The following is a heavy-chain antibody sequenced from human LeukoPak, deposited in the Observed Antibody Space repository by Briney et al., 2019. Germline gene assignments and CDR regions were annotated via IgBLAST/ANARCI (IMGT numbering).Heavy chain of an antibody. J-gene: IGHJ3*02. CDR3: ARESFTTIVVINNDAFDI. CDR2: INSDGSST. CDR1: GFTFSSYW. V-gene: IGHV3-74*01. Sequence: TGGSLRLSCAASGFTFSSYWMHWVRQAPGKGLVWVSRINSDGSSTSYADSVKGRFTISRDNAKNTLYLQMNSLRAEDTAVYFCARESFTTIVVINNDAFDIWGQGTVVTVSS. D-gene: IGHD3-22*01.